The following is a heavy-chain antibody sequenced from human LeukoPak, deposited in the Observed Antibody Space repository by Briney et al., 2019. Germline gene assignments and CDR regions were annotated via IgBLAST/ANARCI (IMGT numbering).Heavy chain of an antibody. CDR2: ISRGGSEK. V-gene: IGHV3-7*02. CDR1: GFLFSTYW. CDR3: ARQIYSYGLYYFDY. Sequence: PGGSLRLSCSASGFLFSTYWMAWVRQAPGKGLDWVATISRGGSEKYYVDSVKGRFTISRDNAKNTLYLQMNSLRAEDTAVYYCARQIYSYGLYYFDYWGQGTLVTVSS. J-gene: IGHJ4*02. D-gene: IGHD5-18*01.